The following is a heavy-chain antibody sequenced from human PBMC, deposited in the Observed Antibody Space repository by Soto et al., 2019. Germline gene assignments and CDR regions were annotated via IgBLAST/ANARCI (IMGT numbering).Heavy chain of an antibody. J-gene: IGHJ4*02. V-gene: IGHV1-3*01. D-gene: IGHD5-18*01. CDR3: ARDPGYSYGYN. CDR2: INAGNGNT. Sequence: QVKLVQSGAKVKKPGASVKVSCKASGYTLTSYAMHGVRQAPGQRLEWMGWINAGNGNTKYSQKFQGRVTITRDTSASTAYMELSSLRSEDTAVYYCARDPGYSYGYNWGQGTLVTVSS. CDR1: GYTLTSYA.